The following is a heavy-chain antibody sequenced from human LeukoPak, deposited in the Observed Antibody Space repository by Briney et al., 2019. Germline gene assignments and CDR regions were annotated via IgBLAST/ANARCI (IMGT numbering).Heavy chain of an antibody. Sequence: SETLSLTCTVSGGSISSYYWSWIRQPPGKGLEWIGYMYYSGSTNYNPSLKSRVTISVDTSKNQFSLKLSSVTAADTAVYYCAREGGYWGQGTLVTVSS. D-gene: IGHD2-15*01. J-gene: IGHJ4*02. CDR3: AREGGY. CDR2: MYYSGST. CDR1: GGSISSYY. V-gene: IGHV4-59*01.